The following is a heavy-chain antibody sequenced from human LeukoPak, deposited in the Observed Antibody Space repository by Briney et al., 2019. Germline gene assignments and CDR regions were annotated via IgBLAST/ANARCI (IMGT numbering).Heavy chain of an antibody. CDR1: GGSISSYY. V-gene: IGHV4-59*08. Sequence: PSETLSLTCTVSGGSISSYYWSWIRQPTGKGLEWIGYIYYSGSTNYNPSLKSRVTISVDTSKNQFSLKLSSVTAADTAVYYCARHCNSYYDSSGTHFDYWGQGTLVTVSS. CDR2: IYYSGST. J-gene: IGHJ4*02. D-gene: IGHD3-22*01. CDR3: ARHCNSYYDSSGTHFDY.